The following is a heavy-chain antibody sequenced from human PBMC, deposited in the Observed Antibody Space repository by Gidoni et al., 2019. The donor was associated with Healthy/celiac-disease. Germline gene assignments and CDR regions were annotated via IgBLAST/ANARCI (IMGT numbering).Heavy chain of an antibody. CDR3: ARVLECSSTSCYPLDY. Sequence: QVQLVESGGGLVKPGGSLRPSCAASGFPFSAYYMSWIHQAPGKGLEWVSYISSSGSTIYYADSVKGRFTISRDNAKNSLYLQMNSLRAEDTAVYYCARVLECSSTSCYPLDYWGQGTLVTVSS. CDR1: GFPFSAYY. V-gene: IGHV3-11*01. CDR2: ISSSGSTI. J-gene: IGHJ4*02. D-gene: IGHD2-2*01.